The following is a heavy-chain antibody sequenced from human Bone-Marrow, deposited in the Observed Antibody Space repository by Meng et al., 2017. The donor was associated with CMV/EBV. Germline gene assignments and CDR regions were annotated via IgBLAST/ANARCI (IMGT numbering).Heavy chain of an antibody. CDR3: ARDRGMTTKIFGYFDL. CDR1: GFTFSSYW. D-gene: IGHD4-11*01. J-gene: IGHJ2*01. CDR2: IKQDGSEK. V-gene: IGHV3-7*01. Sequence: GESLKISCAASGFTFSSYWMSWVRQAPGKGLEWVANIKQDGSEKYYVDSVKGRFTISRDNAKNSLYLQMNSLRAEDTAVYYCARDRGMTTKIFGYFDLWGRDTLVTVSS.